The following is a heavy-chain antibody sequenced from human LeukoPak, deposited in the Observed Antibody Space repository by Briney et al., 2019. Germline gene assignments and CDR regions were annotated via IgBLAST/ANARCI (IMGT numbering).Heavy chain of an antibody. CDR1: GYTFTSYY. CDR3: ARDPLDSGYYMLFDY. Sequence: ASVKVSCKASGYTFTSYYMHWVRQAPGQGLEWMGIINPSGGSTSYAQKFQGRVTMTRDTSTSTVYMELSSLRSEDTAVYYCARDPLDSGYYMLFDYWGQGTLVTVSS. J-gene: IGHJ4*02. D-gene: IGHD3-22*01. V-gene: IGHV1-46*01. CDR2: INPSGGST.